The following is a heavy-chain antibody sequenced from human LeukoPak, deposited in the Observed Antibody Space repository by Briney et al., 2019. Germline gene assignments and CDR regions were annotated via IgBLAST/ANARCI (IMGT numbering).Heavy chain of an antibody. V-gene: IGHV3-66*01. J-gene: IGHJ6*02. D-gene: IGHD6-13*01. CDR1: GFTVSSNY. CDR2: IYSGGST. Sequence: GGSLRLSCAASGFTVSSNYMSWVRQAPGNGLEWVSVIYSGGSTYYADSVKGRFTISRDNSKNTLYLQMNSLRAEDTAVYYCARDAIAAAGRSHYYYGMDVWGQGTTVTVSS. CDR3: ARDAIAAAGRSHYYYGMDV.